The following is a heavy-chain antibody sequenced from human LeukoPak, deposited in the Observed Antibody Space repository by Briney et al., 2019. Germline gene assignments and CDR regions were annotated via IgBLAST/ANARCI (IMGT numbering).Heavy chain of an antibody. Sequence: GASVKVSCKVSGYTLTELSMHWVRQAPGNGLEWMGGFDPEDGETIYAQKFQGRVTMTEDTSTDTAYMELSSLRSEDTAVYYCATDLVPGKWELPSYWGQGTLVTVSS. D-gene: IGHD1-26*01. V-gene: IGHV1-24*01. CDR1: GYTLTELS. CDR3: ATDLVPGKWELPSY. J-gene: IGHJ4*02. CDR2: FDPEDGET.